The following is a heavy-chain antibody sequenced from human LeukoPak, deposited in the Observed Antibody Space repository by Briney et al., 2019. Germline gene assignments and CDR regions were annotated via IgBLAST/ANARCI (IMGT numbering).Heavy chain of an antibody. CDR3: ANSPSDQYSSGWYGYFDY. D-gene: IGHD6-19*01. CDR2: ISSSSSYI. V-gene: IGHV3-21*01. J-gene: IGHJ4*02. CDR1: GFTFSSYS. Sequence: GGSLRLSCAASGFTFSSYSMNWVRQAPGKGLEWVSSISSSSSYIYYADSVKGRFTISRDNSKNTLYLQMNSLRAEDTAVYYCANSPSDQYSSGWYGYFDYWGQGTLVTVSS.